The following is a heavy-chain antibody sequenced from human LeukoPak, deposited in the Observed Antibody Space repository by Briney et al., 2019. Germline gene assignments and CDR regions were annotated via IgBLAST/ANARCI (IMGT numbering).Heavy chain of an antibody. CDR3: TSDEGEDTSY. CDR2: IRSKAYGGTT. Sequence: GGSLRLSCTASGFTFGDYAMGWFRQAPRKGLEWVGFIRSKAYGGTTEYAASVKGRFTISRDDSKSIAYLQMSSLKTEDTAVYYCTSDEGEDTSYWGQGTLVTVSS. CDR1: GFTFGDYA. V-gene: IGHV3-49*03. J-gene: IGHJ4*02. D-gene: IGHD1-26*01.